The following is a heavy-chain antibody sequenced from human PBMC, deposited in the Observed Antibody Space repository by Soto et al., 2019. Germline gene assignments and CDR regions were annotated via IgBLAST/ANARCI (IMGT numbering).Heavy chain of an antibody. CDR3: ATLTMVRGVHFDY. D-gene: IGHD3-10*01. Sequence: SETLSLTCTVSGGSISSYYLSWIRQPPGKGLEWIGYIYYSGSTNYNPSLKSRVTISVDTSKNQFSLKLSSVTAADTAVYYCATLTMVRGVHFDYWGQGTLVTVSS. CDR1: GGSISSYY. CDR2: IYYSGST. J-gene: IGHJ4*02. V-gene: IGHV4-59*08.